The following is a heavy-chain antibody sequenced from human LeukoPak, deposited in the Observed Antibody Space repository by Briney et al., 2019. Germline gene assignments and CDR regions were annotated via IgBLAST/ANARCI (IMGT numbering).Heavy chain of an antibody. CDR1: GYTLTELS. Sequence: ASVKVSCKVSGYTLTELSMHWVRQAPGKGLEWMGGFDPEDGETIYAQKFQGRVTMTEDTSTDTAYMELSSLRSEDTAVYYCATAFYCSSTRCYSFAFDIWGQGTMVTVSS. CDR3: ATAFYCSSTRCYSFAFDI. V-gene: IGHV1-24*01. D-gene: IGHD2-2*01. J-gene: IGHJ3*02. CDR2: FDPEDGET.